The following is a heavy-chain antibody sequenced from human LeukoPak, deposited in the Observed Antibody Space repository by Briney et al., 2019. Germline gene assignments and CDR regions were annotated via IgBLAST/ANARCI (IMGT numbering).Heavy chain of an antibody. J-gene: IGHJ4*02. Sequence: GGSLLLSCAASGFTFDDYAMHWVRQAPGKGLEWVSGISWNSDTKDYADSVKGRFIISRDNAKNSLYLQMNSLRAEDTALYYCAKDGSDFQFDYWGQGTLVTVSS. CDR1: GFTFDDYA. CDR2: ISWNSDTK. V-gene: IGHV3-9*01. D-gene: IGHD2-21*02. CDR3: AKDGSDFQFDY.